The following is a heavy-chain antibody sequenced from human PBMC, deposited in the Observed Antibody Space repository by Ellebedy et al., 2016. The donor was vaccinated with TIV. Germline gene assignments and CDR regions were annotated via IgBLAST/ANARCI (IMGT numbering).Heavy chain of an antibody. Sequence: AASVKVSCKASGYTFTSYDINWMRQATGQGLEWMAWMNPNSGHTGYAQKFQGRVTMTRNTSISTAYMALSSLRSEDTAVYYCARAWDTGMAPNYYYGMDVWGQGTTVTVSS. V-gene: IGHV1-8*01. CDR2: MNPNSGHT. CDR1: GYTFTSYD. D-gene: IGHD5-18*01. CDR3: ARAWDTGMAPNYYYGMDV. J-gene: IGHJ6*02.